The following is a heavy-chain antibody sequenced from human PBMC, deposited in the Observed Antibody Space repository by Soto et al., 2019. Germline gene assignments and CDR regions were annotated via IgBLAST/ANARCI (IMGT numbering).Heavy chain of an antibody. CDR1: GFTFNNYG. V-gene: IGHV3-30*18. D-gene: IGHD3-3*01. CDR3: AKERYYREDFSAPDC. J-gene: IGHJ4*02. Sequence: QVQLVESGGGVVQSGRSLRLSCAASGFTFNNYGVHWVRQAPGKGLEWVTLISYDGTNKYYADSVKGRFTISRDSSKNTLYLQMNSLRGEDTAVYYCAKERYYREDFSAPDCWGQGALVIVSS. CDR2: ISYDGTNK.